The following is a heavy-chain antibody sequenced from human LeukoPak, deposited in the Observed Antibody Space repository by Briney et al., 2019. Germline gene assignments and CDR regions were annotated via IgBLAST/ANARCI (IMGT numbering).Heavy chain of an antibody. J-gene: IGHJ4*02. V-gene: IGHV4-59*01. CDR3: ARWGYSGYSFDY. CDR1: GGSISSYY. CDR2: IYYSGST. Sequence: SETLSLTCTVSGGSISSYYWSWIRQPPGKGLEWIGYIYYSGSTNYNPSLKSRVTISVDTSRNQFSLKLSSVTAADTAVYYCARWGYSGYSFDYWGQGTLVTVSS. D-gene: IGHD5-12*01.